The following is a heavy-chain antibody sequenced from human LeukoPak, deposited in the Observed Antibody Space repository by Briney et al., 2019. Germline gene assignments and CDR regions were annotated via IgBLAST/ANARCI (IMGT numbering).Heavy chain of an antibody. CDR1: GFTFSSYS. J-gene: IGHJ4*02. V-gene: IGHV3-23*01. Sequence: PGGSLRLSCAASGFTFSSYSMNWVRQAPGKGLEWVSAISAGGGSTYYADSVKGRFTISRDNSKNTLYLQMNSLRAEDTAVYYCAKIDVWGNYRYGCDYWGQGTLVTVSS. D-gene: IGHD3-16*02. CDR2: ISAGGGST. CDR3: AKIDVWGNYRYGCDY.